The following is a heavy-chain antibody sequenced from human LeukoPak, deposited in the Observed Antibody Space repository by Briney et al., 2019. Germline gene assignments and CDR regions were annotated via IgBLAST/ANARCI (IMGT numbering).Heavy chain of an antibody. D-gene: IGHD6-13*01. CDR2: IYHSGST. J-gene: IGHJ5*02. CDR1: GGSISSGGYS. CDR3: ARGAIAAAGNWFDP. Sequence: SQTLSLTCAVSGGSISSGGYSWSWIRQPPGKGLEWIGYIYHSGSTYYNPSLKSRVTISVDRSKNQFSVKLSSVTAADTAVYYCARGAIAAAGNWFDPWGQGTLVTVSS. V-gene: IGHV4-30-2*01.